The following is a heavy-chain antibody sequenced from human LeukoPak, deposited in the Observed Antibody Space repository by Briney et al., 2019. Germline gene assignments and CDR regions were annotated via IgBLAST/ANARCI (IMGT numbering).Heavy chain of an antibody. D-gene: IGHD6-19*01. V-gene: IGHV3-66*01. CDR1: GFTISTNY. Sequence: GGSLRLSCAASGFTISTNYMSWVRQAPGKGLEWVSVIYSGGTTNYADSVKDRFFISGDNSANTLYLQITSLRVEDTAVYYCARAVAVAGDWDWFDSWGQGTLVTVSS. J-gene: IGHJ5*01. CDR3: ARAVAVAGDWDWFDS. CDR2: IYSGGTT.